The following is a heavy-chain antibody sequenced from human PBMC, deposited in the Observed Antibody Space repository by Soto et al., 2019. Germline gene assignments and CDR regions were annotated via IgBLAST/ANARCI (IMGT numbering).Heavy chain of an antibody. V-gene: IGHV4-30-2*01. CDR1: GGSISSGGFS. CDR2: IYYGGST. CDR3: ARYSFGFAY. Sequence: PSETLSLTCSVSGGSISSGGFSWSWIRQPPGKGLEWIGYIYYGGSTYYNPSLKSRVTMSVDRSKNQFSQELGSVTAADTAVYYCARYSFGFAYWGRGTLVTVSS. D-gene: IGHD5-18*01. J-gene: IGHJ4*02.